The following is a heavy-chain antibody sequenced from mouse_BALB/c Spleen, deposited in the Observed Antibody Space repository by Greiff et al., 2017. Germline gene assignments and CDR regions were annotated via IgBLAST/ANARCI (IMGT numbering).Heavy chain of an antibody. CDR3: ARNYYGSSLYAMDY. Sequence: VMLVESGPGLVQPSQSLSITCTVSGFSLTSYGVHWVRQSPGKGLEWLGVIWSGGSTDYNAAFISRLSISKDNSKSQVFFKMNSLQADDTAIYYCARNYYGSSLYAMDYWGQGTSVTVSS. CDR1: GFSLTSYG. D-gene: IGHD1-1*01. V-gene: IGHV2-4-1*01. CDR2: IWSGGST. J-gene: IGHJ4*01.